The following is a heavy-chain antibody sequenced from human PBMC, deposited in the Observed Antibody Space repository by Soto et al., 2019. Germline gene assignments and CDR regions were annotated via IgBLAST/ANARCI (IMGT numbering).Heavy chain of an antibody. V-gene: IGHV3-23*01. CDR1: AFTFSSYA. J-gene: IGHJ4*02. CDR2: ISGSGGTT. D-gene: IGHD6-13*01. Sequence: EVQLLESGGGLVQPGGSLRLSCAASAFTFSSYAMNWVRQAPGKGLEWVSAISGSGGTTYYADSVKGRFTISRDNSKNTLYLQMNNRRAEDTAVYYCAKSQIGAARYGDYWGQGTLVTVSS. CDR3: AKSQIGAARYGDY.